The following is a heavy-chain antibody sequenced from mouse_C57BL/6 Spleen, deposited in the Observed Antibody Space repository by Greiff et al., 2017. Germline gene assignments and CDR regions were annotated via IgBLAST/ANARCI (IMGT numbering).Heavy chain of an antibody. CDR2: ISNLAYSI. V-gene: IGHV5-15*04. CDR3: ARRAYYYGSSYDYAMDY. CDR1: GFTFSDYG. Sequence: DVMLVESGGGLVQPGGSLKLSCAASGFTFSDYGMAWVRQAPRTGPEWVAFISNLAYSIYYADTVTGRFTISRENAKNTLYLEMSSLRSEDTAMYYCARRAYYYGSSYDYAMDYWGQGTSVTVSS. D-gene: IGHD1-1*01. J-gene: IGHJ4*01.